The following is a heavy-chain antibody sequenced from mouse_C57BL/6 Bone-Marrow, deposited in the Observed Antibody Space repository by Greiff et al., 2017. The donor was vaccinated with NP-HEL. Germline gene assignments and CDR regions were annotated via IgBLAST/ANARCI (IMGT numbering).Heavy chain of an antibody. D-gene: IGHD4-1*01. CDR3: ARLTGTDYYAMDY. CDR1: GYTFTDYN. J-gene: IGHJ4*01. V-gene: IGHV1-18*01. Sequence: EVKLQESGPELVKPGASVKIPCKASGYTFTDYNMDWVKQSHGKSLEWIGDINPNNGGTIYNQKFKGKATLTVDKSSSTAYMELRSLTSEDTAVYYCARLTGTDYYAMDYWGQGTSVTVSS. CDR2: INPNNGGT.